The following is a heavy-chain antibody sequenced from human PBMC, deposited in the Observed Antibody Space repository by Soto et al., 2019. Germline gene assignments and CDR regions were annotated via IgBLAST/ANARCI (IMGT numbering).Heavy chain of an antibody. V-gene: IGHV3-48*02. Sequence: GGSLRLSCAASGFIFSSYSMNWVRQAPGKGLEWVSYISSSSSTIYYTDSVKGRFTISRDNAENSLYLQMNSLRDEDTAVYYCARGEYYDILTGYGPNVFDIWGQGTMVTVSS. CDR1: GFIFSSYS. CDR3: ARGEYYDILTGYGPNVFDI. D-gene: IGHD3-9*01. J-gene: IGHJ3*02. CDR2: ISSSSSTI.